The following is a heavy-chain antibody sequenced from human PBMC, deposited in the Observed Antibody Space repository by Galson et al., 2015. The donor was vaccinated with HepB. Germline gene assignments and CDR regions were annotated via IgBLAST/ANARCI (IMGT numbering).Heavy chain of an antibody. D-gene: IGHD4-23*01. CDR1: GYTFTRHA. Sequence: SVKVSCKASGYTFTRHAINWVRQAPGHGLEWMGWINSNTGKPTYAQGFKGRFVFSLDTSISTAHLQISTLTAEDTAVYYSARGLYGNSVGFTFEFWGQGTLVTVSS. J-gene: IGHJ3*01. CDR2: INSNTGKP. CDR3: ARGLYGNSVGFTFEF. V-gene: IGHV7-4-1*02.